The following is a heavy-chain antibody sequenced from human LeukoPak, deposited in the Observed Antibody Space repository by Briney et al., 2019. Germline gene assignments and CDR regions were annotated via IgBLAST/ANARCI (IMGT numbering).Heavy chain of an antibody. J-gene: IGHJ5*02. CDR2: TYYRSTWYN. D-gene: IGHD2-2*01. CDR3: ARRLTQYDCFDP. Sequence: SQTLSLTCAISGDSVSSNSVTWNWIRHSPSRGLEWLGRTYYRSTWYNDYAVSVRGRITVNPDTSKNQFSLHLNSVTPEDTAVYYCARRLTQYDCFDPWGQGILVTASS. CDR1: GDSVSSNSVT. V-gene: IGHV6-1*01.